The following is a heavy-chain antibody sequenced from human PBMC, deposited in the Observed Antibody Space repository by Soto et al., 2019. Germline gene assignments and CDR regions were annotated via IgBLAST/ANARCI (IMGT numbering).Heavy chain of an antibody. CDR2: IIPIPGTA. Sequence: QVQLVQSGAEVKKPGSSVKVSCTASGGTFGSYAISWVRQAPGQGLEWMGGIIPIPGTANYAQKFQGRVTIAADESTSTAYMERSSLRSEDTAVYYCARSQGSSTSLEIYYYYYYGMDVWGQWPTVTVSS. J-gene: IGHJ6*02. CDR3: ARSQGSSTSLEIYYYYYYGMDV. CDR1: GGTFGSYA. V-gene: IGHV1-69*01. D-gene: IGHD2-2*01.